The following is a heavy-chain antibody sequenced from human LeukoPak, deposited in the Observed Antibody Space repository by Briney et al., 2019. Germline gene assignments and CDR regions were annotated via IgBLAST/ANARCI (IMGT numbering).Heavy chain of an antibody. CDR3: ARDSGIYDSSGYYGLSYYGMDV. CDR2: ISGSGGST. CDR1: GFTFASYA. J-gene: IGHJ6*02. Sequence: PGGSLRLSCAASGFTFASYAMTWVRQAPGKGLEWFSAISGSGGSTYYADSVKGRFTISRDNYKNVLYLQMNSLRAEDTAVYYCARDSGIYDSSGYYGLSYYGMDVWGQGTTVTVSS. D-gene: IGHD3-22*01. V-gene: IGHV3-23*01.